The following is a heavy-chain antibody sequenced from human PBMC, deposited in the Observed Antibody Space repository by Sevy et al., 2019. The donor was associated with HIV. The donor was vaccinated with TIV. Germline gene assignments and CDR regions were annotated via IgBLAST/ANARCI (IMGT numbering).Heavy chain of an antibody. CDR3: ARNDYYDTIGGTGNLDY. CDR1: GFTFSSYA. Sequence: GGSLRLSCGASGFTFSSYAMSWVRQAPGKGLEWVSTVSDSGCVTYYADSVKGRFTISRDNSKNTLFLQMSSLRAEDAATYFCARNDYYDTIGGTGNLDYWGQGTLVTVSS. J-gene: IGHJ4*02. CDR2: VSDSGCVT. D-gene: IGHD3-22*01. V-gene: IGHV3-23*01.